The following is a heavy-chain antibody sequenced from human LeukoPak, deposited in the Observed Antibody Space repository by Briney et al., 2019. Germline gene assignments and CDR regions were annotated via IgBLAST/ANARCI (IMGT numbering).Heavy chain of an antibody. Sequence: GGSLRLSCAASGXTFSTYGMNWVRQAPGKGLEWVSGVSGRGGGTYYADSVKGRFTISRDSSKNTFYLQMNSLRADDTAVYYCAKDGYWGQGTLVTVSS. V-gene: IGHV3-23*01. D-gene: IGHD2-15*01. CDR2: VSGRGGGT. CDR3: AKDGY. J-gene: IGHJ4*02. CDR1: GXTFSTYG.